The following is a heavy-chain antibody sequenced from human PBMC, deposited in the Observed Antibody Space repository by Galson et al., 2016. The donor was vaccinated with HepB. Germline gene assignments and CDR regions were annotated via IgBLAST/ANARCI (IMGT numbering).Heavy chain of an antibody. V-gene: IGHV1-69*13. D-gene: IGHD6-13*01. J-gene: IGHJ6*02. CDR2: IIPMFGTP. CDR1: GYTFRNYV. Sequence: SVKVSCKASGYTFRNYVIRWVRQAPGQGLEWMGGIIPMFGTPYYAHNFRGRVTINADESTSTGYMALSSLRSEDTAVYYCARSAPSGLNHHYYYGMDVWGQGTTVTVSS. CDR3: ARSAPSGLNHHYYYGMDV.